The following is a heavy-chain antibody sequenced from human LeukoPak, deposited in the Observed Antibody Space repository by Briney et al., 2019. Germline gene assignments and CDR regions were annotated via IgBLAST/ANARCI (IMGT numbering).Heavy chain of an antibody. V-gene: IGHV4-34*01. CDR2: INHSGST. D-gene: IGHD6-13*01. Sequence: PAETLSLTCAVYGGSFSAYCLSWIRQPPGKGLEWIAEINHSGSTNYNPSLRSRVTISIAMSKNQCTLKRSSVGAADTAVYYCVRDRSRPNPFFDSWGQGTLVTVSS. CDR1: GGSFSAYC. CDR3: VRDRSRPNPFFDS. J-gene: IGHJ4*02.